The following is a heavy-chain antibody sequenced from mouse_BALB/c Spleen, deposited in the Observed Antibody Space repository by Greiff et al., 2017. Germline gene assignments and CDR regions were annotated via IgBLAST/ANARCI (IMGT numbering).Heavy chain of an antibody. CDR2: INSNGGST. Sequence: EVKLMESGGGLVKLGGSLKLSCAASGFTFSSYYMSWVRQTPEQRLELVAAINSNGGSTYYPDTVKGRFTISRDNAKNTLYLQMSSLKSEDTALYYCARHGDCVGWFADWGEGTLVTVSA. CDR3: ARHGDCVGWFAD. J-gene: IGHJ3*01. V-gene: IGHV5-6-2*01. CDR1: GFTFSSYY.